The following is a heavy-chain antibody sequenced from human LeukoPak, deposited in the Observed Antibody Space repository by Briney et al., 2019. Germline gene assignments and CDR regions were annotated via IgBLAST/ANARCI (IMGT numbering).Heavy chain of an antibody. V-gene: IGHV3-48*03. Sequence: PGGSLRLSCAASGFTFSSYEMNWVRQAPGKGLEWVSYISGRGSTIYYADSVKGRFTISRDNAKNSLYLQMNSLRAEDTAVYYCARGYYYDGTGYWAPFDYWGQGTLVTVSS. CDR1: GFTFSSYE. J-gene: IGHJ4*02. CDR3: ARGYYYDGTGYWAPFDY. D-gene: IGHD3-22*01. CDR2: ISGRGSTI.